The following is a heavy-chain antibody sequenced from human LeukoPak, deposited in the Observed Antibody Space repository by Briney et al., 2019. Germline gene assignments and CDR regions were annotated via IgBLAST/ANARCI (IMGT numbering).Heavy chain of an antibody. Sequence: GGSLSLSFAASGFTVSSNYMAWVRPAPGKGLAWGSVIYYGGFTDYTDSLKGRFTISRDNSKGTLSLQINTLRAEHTTGYYFARGMGRLVRSSYFDLGAGGTVVTVS. CDR3: ARGMGRLVRSSYFDL. J-gene: IGHJ2*01. V-gene: IGHV3-66*01. D-gene: IGHD3-9*01. CDR2: IYYGGFT. CDR1: GFTVSSNY.